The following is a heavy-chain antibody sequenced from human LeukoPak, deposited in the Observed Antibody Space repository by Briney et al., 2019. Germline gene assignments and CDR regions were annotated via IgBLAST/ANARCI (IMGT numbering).Heavy chain of an antibody. V-gene: IGHV3-15*01. J-gene: IGHJ4*02. CDR1: GSTFSNAW. Sequence: GGSLRLSCAASGSTFSNAWMSWVRQAPGKGLEWVGRIYSKTDGGTTDYAAPVRGRFTISRDDSKNTLYLQMNSLKTEDTAVYYCSPSGLTVTTYWGQGTLVTVSS. D-gene: IGHD4-11*01. CDR3: SPSGLTVTTY. CDR2: IYSKTDGGTT.